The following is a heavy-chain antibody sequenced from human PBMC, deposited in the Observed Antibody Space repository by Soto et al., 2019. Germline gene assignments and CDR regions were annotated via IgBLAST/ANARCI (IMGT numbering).Heavy chain of an antibody. CDR2: IYAVGST. Sequence: GWSLRLSCAASGFTVSSDYMSWVRQAPGKGLEWVSVIYAVGSTHYADSMKGRFTVSRDNSKNTLYLQMNNLRAEDTAVYYCGRLSTIQGEYFFDYWGQGTLVTVSS. CDR1: GFTVSSDY. V-gene: IGHV3-53*01. D-gene: IGHD3-16*01. CDR3: GRLSTIQGEYFFDY. J-gene: IGHJ4*02.